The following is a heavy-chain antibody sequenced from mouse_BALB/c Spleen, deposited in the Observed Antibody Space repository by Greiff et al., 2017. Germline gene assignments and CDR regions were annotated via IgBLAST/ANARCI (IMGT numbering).Heavy chain of an antibody. CDR3: ARGLPYYFDY. CDR1: SYTFTDYA. V-gene: IGHV1-67*01. J-gene: IGHJ2*01. CDR2: ISTYYGNT. D-gene: IGHD2-2*01. Sequence: GQLQQSGPELVRPGVSVKISCKGSSYTFTDYAMHWVKQSHAKSLEWIGVISTYYGNTNYNQKFKGKATMTVDKSSSTAYMELARLTSEDSAVYYCARGLPYYFDYWGQGTTLTVSS.